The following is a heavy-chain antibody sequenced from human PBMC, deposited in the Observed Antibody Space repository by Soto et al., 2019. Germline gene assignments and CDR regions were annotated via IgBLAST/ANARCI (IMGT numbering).Heavy chain of an antibody. V-gene: IGHV6-1*01. Sequence: SQTLSLPCGISGDSVSSNSSACNFIRQSPSRGLEWLGRTYYRSKWHSEYAVSVKSRISIRPDTSKNQFSLQLNSVTPEDTAMYYCARVVGSSEHDYWGQGTLVTVSS. D-gene: IGHD6-13*01. CDR2: TYYRSKWHS. J-gene: IGHJ4*02. CDR3: ARVVGSSEHDY. CDR1: GDSVSSNSSA.